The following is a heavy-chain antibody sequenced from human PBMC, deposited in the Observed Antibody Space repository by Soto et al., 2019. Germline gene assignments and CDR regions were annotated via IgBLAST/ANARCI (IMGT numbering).Heavy chain of an antibody. CDR2: ISYDGSNQ. CDR1: GFTFNIYG. V-gene: IGHV3-30*18. CDR3: AQDQASGQGSFDS. Sequence: VKLVESGGGVVQPGGSLRLSCAASGFTFNIYGMHWVRQAPDKGLEWVALISYDGSNQYYADSVKGRFTISRDNSKNTLFLQMSSLRADDTAVYYCAQDQASGQGSFDSWGQGTLVTVSS. J-gene: IGHJ4*02.